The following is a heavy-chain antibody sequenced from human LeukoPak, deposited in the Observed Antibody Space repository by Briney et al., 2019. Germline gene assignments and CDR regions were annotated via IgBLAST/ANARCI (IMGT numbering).Heavy chain of an antibody. CDR2: ISYDGSNK. CDR1: GFTFSSSA. Sequence: GSLRLSCAASGFTFSSSAMHWVRQAPGTGLEWVAVISYDGSNKYYADSVKGRFTISRDNSKTTLYLQMNSLRAEDTAVYYCARPYYDDSSGYFGYWGQGTLVTVSS. J-gene: IGHJ4*02. D-gene: IGHD3-22*01. V-gene: IGHV3-30*01. CDR3: ARPYYDDSSGYFGY.